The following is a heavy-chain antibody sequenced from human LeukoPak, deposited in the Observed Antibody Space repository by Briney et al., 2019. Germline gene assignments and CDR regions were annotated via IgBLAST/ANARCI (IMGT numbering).Heavy chain of an antibody. CDR1: GFTFTNAW. CDR2: IKQDGSEK. V-gene: IGHV3-7*01. CDR3: ARDLTGVFYYYYGMDV. D-gene: IGHD7-27*01. Sequence: GGSLRLSCAASGFTFTNAWMSWVRQAPGKGLEWVANIKQDGSEKYYVDSVKGRFTTSRDNAKNSLYLQMNSLRAEDTAVYYCARDLTGVFYYYYGMDVWGQGTTVTVSS. J-gene: IGHJ6*02.